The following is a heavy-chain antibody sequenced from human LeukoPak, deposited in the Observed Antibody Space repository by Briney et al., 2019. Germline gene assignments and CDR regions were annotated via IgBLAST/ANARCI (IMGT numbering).Heavy chain of an antibody. CDR2: IIPILGIA. D-gene: IGHD3-3*01. J-gene: IGHJ6*02. CDR3: ARDRGTIFGVVRDYYYYGMDV. CDR1: GGTFSSYA. V-gene: IGHV1-69*04. Sequence: SVKVSCKASGGTFSSYAISWVRQAPGQGLEWMGRIIPILGIANYAQKFQGRVTITADKSTSTAYMELSSLRSEGTAVYYCARDRGTIFGVVRDYYYYGMDVWGQGTTVTVSS.